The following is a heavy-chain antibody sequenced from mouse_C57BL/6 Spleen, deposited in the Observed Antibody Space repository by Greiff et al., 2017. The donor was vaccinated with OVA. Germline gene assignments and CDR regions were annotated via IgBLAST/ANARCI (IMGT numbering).Heavy chain of an antibody. CDR1: GYTFTDYE. Sequence: QVQLQQSGAELVRPGASVTLSCKASGYTFTDYEMHWVKQTPVHGLEWIGAIDPETGGTAYNQKFKGKAILTADKSSSTAYMELRSLTSEDSAVYYCTRDSKYVYAMDYWGQGTTVTVSS. J-gene: IGHJ4*01. V-gene: IGHV1-15*01. CDR3: TRDSKYVYAMDY. D-gene: IGHD2-5*01. CDR2: IDPETGGT.